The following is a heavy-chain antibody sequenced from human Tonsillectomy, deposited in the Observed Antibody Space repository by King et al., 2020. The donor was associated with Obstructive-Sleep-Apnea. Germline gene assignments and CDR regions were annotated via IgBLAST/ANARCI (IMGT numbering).Heavy chain of an antibody. CDR2: ISYDGSNK. CDR3: ARDQGGSGSYSAY. V-gene: IGHV3-30*04. CDR1: GFSFSSYA. J-gene: IGHJ4*02. D-gene: IGHD3-10*01. Sequence: VQLVESGGGVVHPGRSLRLSCAASGFSFSSYAMHWVRQAPGKGLEWVAVISYDGSNKYNADSVKGRFTISRDNSKNTLYLQMNSLRADDTAVYYCARDQGGSGSYSAYWGQGTLVAVSS.